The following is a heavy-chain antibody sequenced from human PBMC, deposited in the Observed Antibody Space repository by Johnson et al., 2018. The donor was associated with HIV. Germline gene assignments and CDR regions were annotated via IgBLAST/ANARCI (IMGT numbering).Heavy chain of an antibody. V-gene: IGHV3-66*01. CDR2: LNSGGGT. CDR3: ARGGGSSVAFDI. CDR1: GFTVSSNY. D-gene: IGHD1-26*01. Sequence: VQLVESGGGVVRPGGSLRLSCAASGFTVSSNYMTWVRQGPGKGLEWVSVLNSGGGTYYADSVKGRFIISRDNSKNTLYLQMNSLRAEDTAVYYCARGGGSSVAFDIWGQGTMVTVSS. J-gene: IGHJ3*02.